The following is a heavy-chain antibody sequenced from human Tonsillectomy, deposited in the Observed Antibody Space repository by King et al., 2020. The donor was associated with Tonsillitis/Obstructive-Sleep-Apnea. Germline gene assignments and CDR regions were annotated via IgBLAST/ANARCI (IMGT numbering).Heavy chain of an antibody. CDR1: GYTFTNYY. Sequence: QQVQSGAEVKKPGASVKVSCKASGYTFTNYYLHWVRQAPGQGLEWMGIINPSGSSTDYAQKFQGRVTLTSDTSTSTVYMELSSLRSEDTAVYYGARGLDRRITVLVVAQGGVFFDCWGRGTLVTVSS. J-gene: IGHJ4*02. V-gene: IGHV1-46*01. CDR3: ARGLDRRITVLVVAQGGVFFDC. CDR2: INPSGSST. D-gene: IGHD3-22*01.